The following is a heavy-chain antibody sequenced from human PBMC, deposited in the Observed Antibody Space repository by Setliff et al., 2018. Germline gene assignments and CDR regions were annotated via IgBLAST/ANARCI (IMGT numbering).Heavy chain of an antibody. CDR3: ARAPSVELVTIRTNSWFTY. CDR2: ISVYNGDT. D-gene: IGHD5-18*01. Sequence: ASVKVSCKASGYTFRNYAFAWVRQAPGQGLEWVGWISVYNGDTNYAQKFQGRVTMTADTSTSTAYMELRSLTSDDSAFYYCARAPSVELVTIRTNSWFTYWGQGTLVTVSS. V-gene: IGHV1-18*01. J-gene: IGHJ4*02. CDR1: GYTFRNYA.